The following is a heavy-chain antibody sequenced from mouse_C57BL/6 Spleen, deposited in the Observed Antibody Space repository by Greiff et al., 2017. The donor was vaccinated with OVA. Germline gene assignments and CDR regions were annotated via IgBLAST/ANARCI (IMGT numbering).Heavy chain of an antibody. Sequence: VQLQQPGAELVKPGASVKMSCKASGYTFTSYWITWVKQRPGQGLEWIGDIYPGSGSTNYNETFKSKATLTVDTSSSTAYMQLSSLTSEDSAVYYCARYYYGSSHYFDYWGQGTTLTVSS. D-gene: IGHD1-1*01. CDR2: IYPGSGST. CDR1: GYTFTSYW. CDR3: ARYYYGSSHYFDY. J-gene: IGHJ2*01. V-gene: IGHV1-55*01.